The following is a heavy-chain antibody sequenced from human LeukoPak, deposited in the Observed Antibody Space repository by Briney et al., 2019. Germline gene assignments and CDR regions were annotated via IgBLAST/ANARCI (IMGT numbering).Heavy chain of an antibody. J-gene: IGHJ4*02. CDR2: INPNSGGT. D-gene: IGHD3-10*01. Sequence: ASVKVSCKASGYTFTGYYMHWVRQAPGQGLEWMGWINPNSGGTNYAQKFQGRVTMTRDTSISTAYMELSSLRSEDTAVYYCARDVDDYGSGIGDYWGQGTLVTVSS. CDR1: GYTFTGYY. CDR3: ARDVDDYGSGIGDY. V-gene: IGHV1-2*02.